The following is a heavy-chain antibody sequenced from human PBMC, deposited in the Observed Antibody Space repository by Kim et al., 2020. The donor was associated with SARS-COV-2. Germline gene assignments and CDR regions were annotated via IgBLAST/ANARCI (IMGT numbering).Heavy chain of an antibody. V-gene: IGHV3-23*01. D-gene: IGHD3-3*01. J-gene: IGHJ4*02. CDR1: GLTLTSDG. Sequence: GGSLRLSCVASGLTLTSDGMSWVRQAPGKGLEWVSAIRHVSGDTFYADSVKGRFTVSRDASKSTVYLHMNSLRAEDTAVYYCATLPLEDLSYWGQGTLV. CDR2: IRHVSGDT. CDR3: ATLPLEDLSY.